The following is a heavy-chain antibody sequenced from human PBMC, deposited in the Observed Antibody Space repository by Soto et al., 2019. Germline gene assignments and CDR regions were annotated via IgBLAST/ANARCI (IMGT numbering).Heavy chain of an antibody. CDR2: LWSNGIKT. CDR3: ARDLRYWSLLIDH. D-gene: IGHD2-8*02. Sequence: PGGSLRLSCTASGFSLSRYGLHWVRQAPGKGLEWVAGLWSNGIKTSYTDSVKGRFTISRDTSKNMLYLQMSSLGAEDTALYYCARDLRYWSLLIDHRGQGALVTVSS. V-gene: IGHV3-33*01. J-gene: IGHJ4*02. CDR1: GFSLSRYG.